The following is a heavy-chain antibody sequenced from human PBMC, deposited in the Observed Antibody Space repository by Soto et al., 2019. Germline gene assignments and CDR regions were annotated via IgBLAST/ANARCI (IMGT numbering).Heavy chain of an antibody. CDR3: AKEGDNLTFEY. CDR2: MPYDGSIE. J-gene: IGHJ4*02. D-gene: IGHD1-26*01. V-gene: IGHV3-30*18. Sequence: GGSLRLSCAASGFSFRSYGMHWVRQVPGKGLEWVAAMPYDGSIEYYRETVKGRFTISRDNSKSTLYLQMNSLRPEDTALYYCAKEGDNLTFEYWGRGTLVTVSS. CDR1: GFSFRSYG.